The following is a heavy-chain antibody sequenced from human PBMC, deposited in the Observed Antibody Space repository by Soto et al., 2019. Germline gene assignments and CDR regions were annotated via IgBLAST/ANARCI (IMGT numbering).Heavy chain of an antibody. V-gene: IGHV4-30-2*01. D-gene: IGHD5-12*01. Sequence: SETLSLTCAVSGGSISSGDYSWSWIRQPPGKGLEWIGYIYLIGSTYYSPSLKSRVTISIDRSKNQFSLNLSSVTAADTAVYYCARGVGASNRPWVEMATIVQIGAFDIWGQGTMVTVSS. CDR1: GGSISSGDYS. CDR2: IYLIGST. J-gene: IGHJ3*02. CDR3: ARGVGASNRPWVEMATIVQIGAFDI.